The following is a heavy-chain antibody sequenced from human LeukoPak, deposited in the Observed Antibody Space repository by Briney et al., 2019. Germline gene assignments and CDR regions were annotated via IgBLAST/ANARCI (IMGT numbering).Heavy chain of an antibody. J-gene: IGHJ5*01. CDR1: GFTFSSYA. Sequence: TGGSLRLSCAASGFTFSSYAMHWVRQAPGKGLEWVAVISYDGSNKYYADSVKGRFTISRDNSKNTLSLQMNSRRAEDAAVYYCASEGYCSGGSCAESWFDSWGQGTQVTVSS. CDR2: ISYDGSNK. D-gene: IGHD2-15*01. V-gene: IGHV3-30-3*01. CDR3: ASEGYCSGGSCAESWFDS.